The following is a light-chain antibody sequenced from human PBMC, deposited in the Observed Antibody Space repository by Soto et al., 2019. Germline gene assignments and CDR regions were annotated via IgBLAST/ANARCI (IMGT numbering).Light chain of an antibody. CDR3: QQYNNWPLT. J-gene: IGKJ4*01. CDR1: QSVTSR. CDR2: GAS. Sequence: EVVMTQSPATLSVSPGERATLSCRASQSVTSRLAWYQQKPGQAPRLLIYGASARATGIPARFSGSGSGTEITLTINSLQSEDFAVYYCQQYNNWPLTFGGGTKVDIK. V-gene: IGKV3-15*01.